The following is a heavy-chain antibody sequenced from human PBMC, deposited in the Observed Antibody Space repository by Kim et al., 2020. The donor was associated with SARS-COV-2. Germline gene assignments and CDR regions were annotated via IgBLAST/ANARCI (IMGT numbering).Heavy chain of an antibody. D-gene: IGHD6-6*01. CDR3: AKDRSSSGGMDV. V-gene: IGHV3-30*02. J-gene: IGHJ6*02. Sequence: YYEDSGKGRFTISRDNSKNTMYLQMNSLRAEDTAVYYCAKDRSSSGGMDVWGQGTTVTVSS.